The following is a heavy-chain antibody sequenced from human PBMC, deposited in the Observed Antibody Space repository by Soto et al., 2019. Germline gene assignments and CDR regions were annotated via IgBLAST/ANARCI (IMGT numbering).Heavy chain of an antibody. CDR1: GGSISSSNW. CDR3: ARGTYCSSTSCHGGVEP. V-gene: IGHV4-4*02. J-gene: IGHJ5*02. D-gene: IGHD2-2*01. CDR2: IYHSGST. Sequence: SETLSLTCAVSGGSISSSNWWSWVRQPPGKGLEWIGEIYHSGSTNYNPSLKSRVTISVDKSKNQFSLKLSSVTAADTAVYYCARGTYCSSTSCHGGVEPWGQGTLVTVSS.